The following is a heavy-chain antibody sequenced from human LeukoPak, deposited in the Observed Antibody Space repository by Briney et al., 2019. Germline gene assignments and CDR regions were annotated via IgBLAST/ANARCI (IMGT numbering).Heavy chain of an antibody. J-gene: IGHJ4*02. CDR2: IYSGGRT. CDR3: ARDLAGYNSFDY. CDR1: GFTVSSNY. V-gene: IGHV3-66*01. Sequence: GGSLRLSCAASGFTVSSNYMSWVRQAPGKGLEWVSVIYSGGRTYYADSVKGRFTISRDNSKNTLYLQMNSLRAEDTAVYYCARDLAGYNSFDYWGQGTLVTVSS. D-gene: IGHD5-24*01.